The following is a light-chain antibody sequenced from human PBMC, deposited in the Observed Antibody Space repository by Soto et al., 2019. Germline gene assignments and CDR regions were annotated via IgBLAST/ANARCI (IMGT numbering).Light chain of an antibody. J-gene: IGLJ1*01. CDR1: SSDVGGYKY. CDR3: SSYTTTSTYL. Sequence: QSVLTQPASVSGSPGQSITITCTGTSSDVGGYKYVSWYQQHPGKAPKLLIYVVSNRPSGVSNRFSGSKAGNTASLTISRLRAEDEADYYCSSYTTTSTYLFGTGTKVTVL. V-gene: IGLV2-14*01. CDR2: VVS.